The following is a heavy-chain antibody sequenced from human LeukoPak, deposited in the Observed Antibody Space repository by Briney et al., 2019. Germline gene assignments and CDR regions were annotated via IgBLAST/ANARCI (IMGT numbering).Heavy chain of an antibody. CDR2: ISAYNGNT. CDR3: ARGSIGPVGLWFGELPYYYYGMDV. J-gene: IGHJ6*02. V-gene: IGHV1-18*01. Sequence: ASVKVSCKASGYTFTSYGISWVRQAPGQGLEWMGWISAYNGNTNYAQKLQGRVTMTTDTSTSTAYMELRSLRSGDAAVYYCARGSIGPVGLWFGELPYYYYGMDVWGQGTTVTVSS. CDR1: GYTFTSYG. D-gene: IGHD3-10*01.